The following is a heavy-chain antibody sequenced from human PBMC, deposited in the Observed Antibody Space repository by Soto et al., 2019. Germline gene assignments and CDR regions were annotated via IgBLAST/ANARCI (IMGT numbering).Heavy chain of an antibody. J-gene: IGHJ4*02. D-gene: IGHD2-2*02. CDR1: GFTFSSYN. Sequence: XASLTLSCAASGFTFSSYNMNWVRQAPGKGLEWVSSISSSSSYIYYADSVKGRFTISRDNAKNSLYLQMNSLRAEDTAVYYCEIYCSSTSCYINYCGQRTLVTVSS. CDR2: ISSSSSYI. V-gene: IGHV3-21*01. CDR3: EIYCSSTSCYINY.